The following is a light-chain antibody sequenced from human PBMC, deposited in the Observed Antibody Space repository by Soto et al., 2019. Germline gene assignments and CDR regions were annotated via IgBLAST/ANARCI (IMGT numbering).Light chain of an antibody. V-gene: IGKV3-15*01. CDR3: QQYNDRLWK. CDR2: GAS. CDR1: QSVTSN. Sequence: EIVLTQSPATLSLSPVEIAKLYFMASQSVTSNLAWYPQRPGQAPSLLVYGASTRATGIPPRFSGRGSGTEFTLTITSLQSEDFAVYFCQQYNDRLWKCGQGTKGEIK. J-gene: IGKJ1*01.